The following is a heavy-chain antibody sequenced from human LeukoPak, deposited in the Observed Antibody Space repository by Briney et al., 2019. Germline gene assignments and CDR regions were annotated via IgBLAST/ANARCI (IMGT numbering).Heavy chain of an antibody. CDR2: ISAYNGNT. Sequence: GASVKVSCKASGYTFTSYGISWVRQAPGQGLEWMGWISAYNGNTNYAQKLQGRVTMTTDTSTSTAYMELRSLRSDDTAVYYCARGLTGYDFWSGSNPWGQGTLVTVSS. D-gene: IGHD3-3*01. V-gene: IGHV1-18*01. CDR1: GYTFTSYG. CDR3: ARGLTGYDFWSGSNP. J-gene: IGHJ5*02.